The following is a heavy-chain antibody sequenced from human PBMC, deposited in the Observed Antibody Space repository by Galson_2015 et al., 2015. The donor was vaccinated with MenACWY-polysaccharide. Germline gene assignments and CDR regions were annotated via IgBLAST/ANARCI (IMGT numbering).Heavy chain of an antibody. J-gene: IGHJ4*02. CDR2: VSGSGSST. V-gene: IGHV3-23*01. CDR1: GFTFSSHA. Sequence: LRLSCAASGFTFSSHAMSWVRQAPGKGLEWVSTVSGSGSSTYYADSVKGRFTISRDNSKNTLYLQMGSLRAEDTAVYYCAKVAVAGPMSFFDYWGQGTLVTVSS. D-gene: IGHD6-19*01. CDR3: AKVAVAGPMSFFDY.